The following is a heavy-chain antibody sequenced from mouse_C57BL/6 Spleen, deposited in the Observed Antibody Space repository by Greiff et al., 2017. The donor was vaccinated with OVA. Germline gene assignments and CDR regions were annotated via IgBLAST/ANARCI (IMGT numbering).Heavy chain of an antibody. D-gene: IGHD4-1*01. CDR1: GYTFTSYW. J-gene: IGHJ3*01. CDR2: INPSNGGT. Sequence: VQLQQPGAELVKPGASVKLSCKASGYTFTSYWMHWVKQRPGQGLEWIGNINPSNGGTNYNEKFKSKATLTVDKSSSTAYMQLSSLTSEDAAVYYCARSSLTGTGWFAYWGQGTLVTVSA. CDR3: ARSSLTGTGWFAY. V-gene: IGHV1-53*01.